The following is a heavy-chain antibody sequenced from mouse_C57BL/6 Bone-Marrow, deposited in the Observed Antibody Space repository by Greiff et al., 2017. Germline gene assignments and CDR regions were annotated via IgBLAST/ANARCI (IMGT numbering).Heavy chain of an antibody. D-gene: IGHD2-1*01. V-gene: IGHV1-64*01. CDR1: GYTFTSYW. CDR2: IHPNSGST. CDR3: AREEDIYYGIPYAMDY. Sequence: QVQLKQPGAELVKPGASVKLSCKASGYTFTSYWMHWVKQRPGQGLEWIGMIHPNSGSTNYNEKFKSKATLTVDKSSSTAYMQLSSLTSEDSAVYFCAREEDIYYGIPYAMDYWGQGTSVTVSS. J-gene: IGHJ4*01.